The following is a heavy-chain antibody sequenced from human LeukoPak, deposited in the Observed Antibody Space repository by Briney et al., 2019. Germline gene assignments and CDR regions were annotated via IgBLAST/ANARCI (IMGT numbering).Heavy chain of an antibody. CDR2: INHSGST. V-gene: IGHV4-34*01. D-gene: IGHD5-12*01. Sequence: SETLSLTCAVYGGSFSGYYWSWIRQPPGKGLEWIGEINHSGSTNYNPSLKSRATISVDTSKNQFSLKLSSVTAADTAVYYCARAPWLRYTFDYWGQGTLVTVSS. CDR3: ARAPWLRYTFDY. CDR1: GGSFSGYY. J-gene: IGHJ4*02.